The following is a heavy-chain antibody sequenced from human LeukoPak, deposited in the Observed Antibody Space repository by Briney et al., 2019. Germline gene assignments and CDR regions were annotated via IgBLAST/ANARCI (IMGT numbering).Heavy chain of an antibody. J-gene: IGHJ4*02. CDR3: AKDGNSYDSSGYYYVLPLYYDY. CDR1: GFTFSSYA. D-gene: IGHD3-22*01. Sequence: PGGSLRLSCAASGFTFSSYAMSWVRQAPGKGLEWVSAISGSGGSTYYADSVKGRFTISRDNSKNTLYLQMNSLRAEDTAVYYCAKDGNSYDSSGYYYVLPLYYDYWGQGTLVTVSS. V-gene: IGHV3-23*01. CDR2: ISGSGGST.